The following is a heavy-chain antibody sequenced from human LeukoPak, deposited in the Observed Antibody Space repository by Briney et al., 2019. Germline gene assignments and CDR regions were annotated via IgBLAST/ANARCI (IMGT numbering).Heavy chain of an antibody. Sequence: PAGSLRLSCAASGFTFSSYWMSWVRQAPGNGLEGVSYISSSSSTLYYADSVKGRFNIARDNAKNSLYLQMNRLRAEDTAVYYCARDRSGSGSLFPRGYMDVWGRGTTVTVSS. J-gene: IGHJ6*03. D-gene: IGHD3-10*01. CDR2: ISSSSSTL. CDR3: ARDRSGSGSLFPRGYMDV. V-gene: IGHV3-48*01. CDR1: GFTFSSYW.